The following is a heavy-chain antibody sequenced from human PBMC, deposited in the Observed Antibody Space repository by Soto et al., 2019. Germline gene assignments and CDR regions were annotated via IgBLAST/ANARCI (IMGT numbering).Heavy chain of an antibody. J-gene: IGHJ4*02. CDR1: GFNLKDYG. CDR2: STYVGGTP. V-gene: IGHV3-64D*06. Sequence: EVDLVESGGGLVQPGGSLRLSCSASGFNLKDYGMHWVRQAPGKGLEQVAASTYVGGTPYYAQSVKGRFTVSRDNSKNTLYLQMGSLRPEDTGTYFCVKDYSHGRFPDYWGQGTLVIVSS. CDR3: VKDYSHGRFPDY. D-gene: IGHD1-26*01.